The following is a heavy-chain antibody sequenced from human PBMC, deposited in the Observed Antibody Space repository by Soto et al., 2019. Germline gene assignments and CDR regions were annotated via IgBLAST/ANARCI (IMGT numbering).Heavy chain of an antibody. CDR1: GFTFSTYA. D-gene: IGHD1-7*01. Sequence: GGSLRLSCAASGFTFSTYALSWVRQAPGKGLEWVSAISANGQGIHYADSVRGRFTISRDNSKNTIFLHMDSLRAEDTAVYYCAKDRNYPRDQFHYWGQGTLVTVSS. CDR3: AKDRNYPRDQFHY. V-gene: IGHV3-23*01. J-gene: IGHJ4*02. CDR2: ISANGQGI.